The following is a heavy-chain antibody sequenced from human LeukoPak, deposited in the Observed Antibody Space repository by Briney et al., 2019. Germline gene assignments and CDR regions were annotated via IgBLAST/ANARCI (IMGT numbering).Heavy chain of an antibody. D-gene: IGHD3-3*01. J-gene: IGHJ5*02. CDR2: IYYTGST. CDR1: DGSINNYY. V-gene: IGHV4-59*01. Sequence: SETLSLTCTVSDGSINNYYWSWIRQSPGKGLEWIGYIYYTGSTNYNPSLTGRVTISVDTPKNQFYLKLRSVTAADTAVYYCARGSYDLWSGYYIWFDPWGQGTLVTVSS. CDR3: ARGSYDLWSGYYIWFDP.